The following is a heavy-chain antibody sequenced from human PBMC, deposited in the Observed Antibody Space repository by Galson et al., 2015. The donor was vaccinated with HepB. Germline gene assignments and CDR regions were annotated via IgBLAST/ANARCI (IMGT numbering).Heavy chain of an antibody. J-gene: IGHJ3*02. CDR3: TTRMTLAFDI. V-gene: IGHV1-24*01. D-gene: IGHD1-14*01. CDR1: GYTLTELS. CDR2: FDPEDGEA. Sequence: SVKVSCKVSGYTLTELSMHWVRQAPGKGLGWMGGFDPEDGEAIYAQKFQGRVTMTEDTFTDTAYMELSSLRSEDTAVYFCTTRMTLAFDIWGQGTMVTVSS.